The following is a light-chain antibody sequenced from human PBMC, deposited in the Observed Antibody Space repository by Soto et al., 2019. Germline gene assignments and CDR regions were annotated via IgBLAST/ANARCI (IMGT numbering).Light chain of an antibody. CDR1: SSDVGGYNY. Sequence: QSALTQPRSVSGSPGQSVTISCTGTSSDVGGYNYVSWYQQHPGKAPKLMIYDVNKRPSGVPDRFSGSKSGNTASLTISGLQAEDEADYYCCSFADISVVFGGGTKLTVL. CDR2: DVN. J-gene: IGLJ2*01. CDR3: CSFADISVV. V-gene: IGLV2-11*01.